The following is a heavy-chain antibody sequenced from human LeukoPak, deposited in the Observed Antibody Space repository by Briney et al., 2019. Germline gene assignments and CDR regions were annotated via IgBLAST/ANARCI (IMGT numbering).Heavy chain of an antibody. CDR3: ATGFKVGYYYYYYMDV. CDR1: GYTLTELS. J-gene: IGHJ6*03. CDR2: FDPEDGET. D-gene: IGHD1-26*01. V-gene: IGHV1-24*01. Sequence: ASVKVSCKVSGYTLTELSMHWVRQAPGKGLEWMGGFDPEDGETIYAQKFQGRVTMTEDTSTDTAYMELSSLRSEDTAVHYCATGFKVGYYYYYYMDVWGKGTTVTVSS.